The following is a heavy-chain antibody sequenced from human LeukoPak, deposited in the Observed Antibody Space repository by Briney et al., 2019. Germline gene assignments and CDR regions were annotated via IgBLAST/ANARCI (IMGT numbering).Heavy chain of an antibody. CDR2: IDPSDSYT. CDR1: GYSFTSYW. J-gene: IGHJ4*02. V-gene: IGHV5-10-1*01. D-gene: IGHD2-2*01. Sequence: GESLRISCKGSGYSFTSYWISWVRQMPGKGLEWMGRIDPSDSYTNYSPSFQGHVTISADKSISTAYLQWSSLKASDTAMYYGARTVGYCSSTSCYDYWGQGTLVTVSS. CDR3: ARTVGYCSSTSCYDY.